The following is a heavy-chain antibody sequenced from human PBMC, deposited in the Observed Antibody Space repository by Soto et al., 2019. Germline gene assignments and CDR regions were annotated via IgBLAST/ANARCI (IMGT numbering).Heavy chain of an antibody. CDR2: IFHSGST. CDR1: GGSVSSNNW. V-gene: IGHV4-4*02. CDR3: ARAAPSATYADY. D-gene: IGHD3-3*01. J-gene: IGHJ4*02. Sequence: QVQLQESGPGLVKPSGTLSLTCAVSGGSVSSNNWWTWVRQSPGKGLEVIGEIFHSGSTNYNPSLRSRVTISVDKSKNQFSLKLNSVTAADTAVYYCARAAPSATYADYWGQGTLVTVSS.